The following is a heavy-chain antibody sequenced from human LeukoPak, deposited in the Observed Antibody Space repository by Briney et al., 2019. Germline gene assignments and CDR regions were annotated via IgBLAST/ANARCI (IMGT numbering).Heavy chain of an antibody. D-gene: IGHD6-13*01. CDR1: GGSISGSY. J-gene: IGHJ4*02. Sequence: SETLSLTCSVSGGSISGSYWMWIRQSPGKGLEWIGYIYYSGATSYNPSFRGRVTFFVDTSKNQFSLKLSSVTAADTAMYYCAREIPAAGHFDYWGQGALVTVSS. CDR3: AREIPAAGHFDY. CDR2: IYYSGAT. V-gene: IGHV4-59*12.